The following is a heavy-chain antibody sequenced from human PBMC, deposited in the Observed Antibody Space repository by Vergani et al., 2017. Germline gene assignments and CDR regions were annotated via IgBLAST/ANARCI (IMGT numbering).Heavy chain of an antibody. CDR2: TWYDGNNK. Sequence: QVQLVESGGGVVKPGRSLRLSCAASGFTFNQYGMHWVRQAPGKGLEWVAVTWYDGNNKQYADSVKGRFTISRDNSKSTMYLQMNSLRDEDTGVYYCARDLRLLCNRFDPWGQGTLVTVSS. D-gene: IGHD3-10*02. V-gene: IGHV3-33*01. CDR1: GFTFNQYG. J-gene: IGHJ5*02. CDR3: ARDLRLLCNRFDP.